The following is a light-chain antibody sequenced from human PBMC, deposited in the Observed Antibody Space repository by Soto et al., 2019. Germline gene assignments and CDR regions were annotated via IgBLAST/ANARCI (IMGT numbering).Light chain of an antibody. CDR2: AAS. Sequence: AIQVTQYPSSLSSSLGDRVTITCRTSQGIRSALGWYQQKPGKVPKLLIYAASTLQSGVPSRFSGSGSGRDFTLTISSLQHEDFATYYCLLDYSYFWAFGQGTKVDIK. V-gene: IGKV1-6*01. CDR3: LLDYSYFWA. J-gene: IGKJ1*01. CDR1: QGIRSA.